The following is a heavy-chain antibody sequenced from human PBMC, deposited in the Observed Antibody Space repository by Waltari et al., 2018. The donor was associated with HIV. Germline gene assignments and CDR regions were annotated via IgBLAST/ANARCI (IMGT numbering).Heavy chain of an antibody. CDR1: GFTFSNYE. J-gene: IGHJ6*02. Sequence: EVQLVESGGGLVQPGGSLRLSCAGSGFTFSNYEMTWVRQAPGKGLEWISYIRAGGTKYYADFVKGRFSISRDNAKNSLYLQMNSLRAEDTAVYYCAKAVGDTSGRYWGGDVWGQGTTVTVSS. CDR2: IRAGGTK. D-gene: IGHD6-19*01. V-gene: IGHV3-48*03. CDR3: AKAVGDTSGRYWGGDV.